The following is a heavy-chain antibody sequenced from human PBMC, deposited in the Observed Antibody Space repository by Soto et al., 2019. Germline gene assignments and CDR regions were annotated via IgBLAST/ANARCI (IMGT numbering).Heavy chain of an antibody. V-gene: IGHV4-59*01. Sequence: PSETLSLTCTVSGGSISSYYWSWIRQPPGKGLEWIGYIYYSGSTNYNPSLKSRVTISVDTSKNQFSLKLSSVTAADTAVYYCASYSSSSVWFDPWGQGTLVTVSS. CDR1: GGSISSYY. CDR2: IYYSGST. D-gene: IGHD6-6*01. CDR3: ASYSSSSVWFDP. J-gene: IGHJ5*02.